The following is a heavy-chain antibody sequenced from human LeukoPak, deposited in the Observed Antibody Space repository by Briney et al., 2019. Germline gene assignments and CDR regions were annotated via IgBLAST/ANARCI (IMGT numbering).Heavy chain of an antibody. CDR3: ARVVVRGVPFDY. V-gene: IGHV1-46*01. J-gene: IGHJ4*02. D-gene: IGHD3-10*01. CDR2: INPSGGST. Sequence: ASVKVSCKASGYTFTSYYMHWVRQAPGQGLEWMGIINPSGGSTSYAQKFQGRVTMTRDMSTSTVYMELSSLRSEDTAVYYCARVVVRGVPFDYWGQGTLVTVSS. CDR1: GYTFTSYY.